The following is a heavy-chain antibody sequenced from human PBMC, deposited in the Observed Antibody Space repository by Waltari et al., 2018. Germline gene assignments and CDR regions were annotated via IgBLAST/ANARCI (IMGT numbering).Heavy chain of an antibody. V-gene: IGHV4-34*01. CDR3: AREGAAAAAYGY. CDR1: GGSFSGYY. CDR2: INHSGST. D-gene: IGHD6-13*01. Sequence: QVQLQQWGAGLLKPSATLSLTCAVYGGSFSGYYWSWTRQPPGKGLEWIGEINHSGSTNYNPSLKSRVTISVDTSKNQFSLKLSSVTAADTAVYYCAREGAAAAAYGYWGQGTLVTVSS. J-gene: IGHJ4*02.